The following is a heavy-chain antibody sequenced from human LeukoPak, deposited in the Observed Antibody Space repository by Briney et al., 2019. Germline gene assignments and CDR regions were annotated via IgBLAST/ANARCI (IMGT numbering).Heavy chain of an antibody. CDR1: GYTFTSYA. CDR3: ARERGQYCSGRNCYYYYDMDV. CDR2: IIPIFGSA. J-gene: IGHJ6*03. Sequence: AASVKVSCKASGYTFTSYAMNWVRQAPGQGLEWMGGIIPIFGSAKYAQKFQGRVTIAADESTSTAYIELRRLRYEDTAVYYCARERGQYCSGRNCYYYYDMDVWGKGTTVSIS. D-gene: IGHD2-15*01. V-gene: IGHV1-69*13.